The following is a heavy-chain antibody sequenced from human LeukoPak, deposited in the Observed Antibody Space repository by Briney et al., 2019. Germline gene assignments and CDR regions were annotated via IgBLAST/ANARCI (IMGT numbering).Heavy chain of an antibody. CDR2: ISGSGGST. Sequence: GGSLRLSCAASGFTFSSYAMSWVCQAPGKGLEWVSAISGSGGSTYYADSVKGRFTISRDNSKNTLYLQMNSLRAEDTAVYYCAKLGHELWYRDAFDIWGQGTMVTVSS. CDR1: GFTFSSYA. D-gene: IGHD6-13*01. CDR3: AKLGHELWYRDAFDI. J-gene: IGHJ3*02. V-gene: IGHV3-23*01.